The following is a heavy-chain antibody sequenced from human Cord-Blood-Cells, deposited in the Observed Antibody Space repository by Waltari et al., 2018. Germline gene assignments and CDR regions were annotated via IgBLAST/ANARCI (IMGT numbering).Heavy chain of an antibody. V-gene: IGHV4-39*01. D-gene: IGHD6-19*01. Sequence: QLQLQESGPGLVKPSETLSLTCTVPGGSISSSSYYWGWIRQPPGKGLEWIGSIYYSGSTYYNPSLKSRVTISVDTSKNQFSLKLSSVTAADTAVYYCARTLGWYDAFDIWGQGTMVTVSS. CDR2: IYYSGST. J-gene: IGHJ3*02. CDR1: GGSISSSSYY. CDR3: ARTLGWYDAFDI.